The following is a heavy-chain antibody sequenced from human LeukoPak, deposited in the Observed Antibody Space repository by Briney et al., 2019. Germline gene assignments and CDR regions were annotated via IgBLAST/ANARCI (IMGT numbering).Heavy chain of an antibody. J-gene: IGHJ4*02. CDR1: GFTFSSYS. Sequence: PGGSLRLSCAASGFTFSSYSMNWVRQAPGKGLEWVSYISSSSSTIYYADSVMGRFTISKDNAKNTVYLQMNNLRAEDTAVYYCVSFYETYWGRGTLVTVSS. CDR2: ISSSSSTI. V-gene: IGHV3-48*04. D-gene: IGHD2/OR15-2a*01. CDR3: VSFYETY.